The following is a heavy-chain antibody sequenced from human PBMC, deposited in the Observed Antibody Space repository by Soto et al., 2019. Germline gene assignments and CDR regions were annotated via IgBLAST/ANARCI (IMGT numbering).Heavy chain of an antibody. CDR2: ISSSSSTI. Sequence: EVQLVESGGGLVQPGGSLRLSCAASGFTFSNSGMNWVRQAPGKGLEWVSYISSSSSTIRYADSVKGRFTISRDNAKNSLFLQMNSLRDEDTAVYYCARDRRGAGATDYWGQGTLVTVSS. V-gene: IGHV3-48*02. CDR3: ARDRRGAGATDY. CDR1: GFTFSNSG. J-gene: IGHJ4*02. D-gene: IGHD1-26*01.